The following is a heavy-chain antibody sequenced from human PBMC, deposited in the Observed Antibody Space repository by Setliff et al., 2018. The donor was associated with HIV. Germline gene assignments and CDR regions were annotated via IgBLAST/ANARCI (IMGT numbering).Heavy chain of an antibody. CDR2: IYYNGNT. CDR1: GGSISSHY. Sequence: SETLSLTCTVSGGSISSHYWSWIRQPPGKGLEWIGYIYYNGNTNYNPSLKSRVTISVDTSKNQLSLKLSSVTAADTAVYYCAGEIYGGNSRSFDYWGQGTLVTVSS. D-gene: IGHD4-17*01. CDR3: AGEIYGGNSRSFDY. J-gene: IGHJ4*02. V-gene: IGHV4-59*11.